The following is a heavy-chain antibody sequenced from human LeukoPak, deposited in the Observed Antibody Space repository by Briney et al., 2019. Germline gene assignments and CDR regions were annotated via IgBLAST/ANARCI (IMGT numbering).Heavy chain of an antibody. CDR1: GGSISSGNY. J-gene: IGHJ4*02. D-gene: IGHD3/OR15-3a*01. Sequence: SETLSLTCTVSGGSISSGNYWSWIRQPAGKGLEWIGRIYTSGSTNYNPSLKSRVTISVDTSKNQFCLKLSSVTAADTAVYYCARQTGSGLFILPGGQGTLVTVSS. V-gene: IGHV4-61*02. CDR3: ARQTGSGLFILP. CDR2: IYTSGST.